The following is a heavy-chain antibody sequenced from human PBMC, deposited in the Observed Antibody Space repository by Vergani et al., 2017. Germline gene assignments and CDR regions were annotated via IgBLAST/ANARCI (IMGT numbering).Heavy chain of an antibody. Sequence: EVQLVESGGGLVQPGGSLRLSCAASGFTFSSYAMSWVRQGPGKGLEWVSAISGSGGSTYYADSVKGRFTISRDNSKNTLYLQMNRLRGEDTAVYYCAKGPFITISGVYRDYWGQGTLVTVSS. D-gene: IGHD3-3*01. J-gene: IGHJ4*02. CDR1: GFTFSSYA. CDR3: AKGPFITISGVYRDY. V-gene: IGHV3-23*04. CDR2: ISGSGGST.